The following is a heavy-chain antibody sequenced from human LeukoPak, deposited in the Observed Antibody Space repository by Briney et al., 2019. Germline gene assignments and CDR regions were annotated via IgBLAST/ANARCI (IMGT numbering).Heavy chain of an antibody. CDR3: ARDSSGYYSFDY. CDR2: IYSGGST. D-gene: IGHD3-22*01. Sequence: GGSLRLSCAASGFTVSSNYMSWVRQAPGKGLEWVSVIYSGGSTYYADSVKGRFTISRDNSKNTLYLQMSSLRAEDTAVYYCARDSSGYYSFDYWGQGTLVTVSS. J-gene: IGHJ4*02. V-gene: IGHV3-53*01. CDR1: GFTVSSNY.